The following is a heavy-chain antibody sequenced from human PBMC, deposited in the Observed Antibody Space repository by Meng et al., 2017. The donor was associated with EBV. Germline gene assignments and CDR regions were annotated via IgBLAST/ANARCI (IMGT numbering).Heavy chain of an antibody. CDR1: GYTFTSYA. D-gene: IGHD3-3*01. J-gene: IGHJ4*02. V-gene: IGHV1-3*01. Sequence: HVQLWQSGGGVKKAGASVKVSCKASGYTFTSYAMHWVRQAPGQRLEWMGWINAGNGNTKYSQKFQGRVTITRDTSASTAYMELSSLRSEDTAVYYCARSGATIFGVVIPTYYFDYWGQGTLVTVSS. CDR3: ARSGATIFGVVIPTYYFDY. CDR2: INAGNGNT.